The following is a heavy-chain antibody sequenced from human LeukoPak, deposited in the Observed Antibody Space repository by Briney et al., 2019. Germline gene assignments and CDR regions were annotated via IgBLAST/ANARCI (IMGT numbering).Heavy chain of an antibody. CDR1: GFTFSSYG. CDR2: ISYDGSNK. D-gene: IGHD5-12*01. CDR3: AKPGGYDSRHNWFDP. V-gene: IGHV3-30*18. Sequence: GGSLRLSCAASGFTFSSYGMHWVRQAPGKGLEWVAVISYDGSNKYYADSVKGRFTISRDNSKNTLYLQMNSLRAEDTAVYYCAKPGGYDSRHNWFDPWGQGTLVTVSS. J-gene: IGHJ5*02.